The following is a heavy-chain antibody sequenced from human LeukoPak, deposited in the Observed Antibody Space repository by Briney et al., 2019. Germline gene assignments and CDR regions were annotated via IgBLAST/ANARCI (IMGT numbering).Heavy chain of an antibody. V-gene: IGHV3-23*01. J-gene: IGHJ4*02. CDR3: AKDRRYYDSSGSYYFDY. D-gene: IGHD3-22*01. Sequence: GSGGSTYYADSVKGRFTISRDNSKNTLYLQMNSLRAEDTAVYYCAKDRRYYDSSGSYYFDYWGQGTLVTVSS. CDR2: GSGGST.